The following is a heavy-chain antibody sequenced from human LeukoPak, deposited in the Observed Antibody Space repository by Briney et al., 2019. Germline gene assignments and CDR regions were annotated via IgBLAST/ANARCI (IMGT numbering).Heavy chain of an antibody. D-gene: IGHD6-19*01. V-gene: IGHV3-30*04. CDR2: GSNDGSYK. CDR3: AAENIAVTGAALGFDY. Sequence: GGSLRLSFSASGFTFSSYSMHWVRQAPGKGAGGVAIGSNDGSYKSYSDSLKGRFTISRDNSKNMLYLQLNSLGAEDTAVYYCAAENIAVTGAALGFDYWGQGTLVTVSS. CDR1: GFTFSSYS. J-gene: IGHJ4*02.